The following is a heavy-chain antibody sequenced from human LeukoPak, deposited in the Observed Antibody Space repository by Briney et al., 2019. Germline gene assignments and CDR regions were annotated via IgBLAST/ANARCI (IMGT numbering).Heavy chain of an antibody. D-gene: IGHD5-12*01. J-gene: IGHJ4*02. CDR1: GGSISSGGYS. CDR3: ASSSAGYDLTFDY. Sequence: PSQTLSLTCAVSGGSISSGGYSWSWIRQPPGKGLEWIGEINHSGSTNYNPSLKSRVTISVDTSKNQFSLKLSSVTAADTAVYYCASSSAGYDLTFDYWGQGTLVTVSS. V-gene: IGHV4-30-2*01. CDR2: INHSGST.